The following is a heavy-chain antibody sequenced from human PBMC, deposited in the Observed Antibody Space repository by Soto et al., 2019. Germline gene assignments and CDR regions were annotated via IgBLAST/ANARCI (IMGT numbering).Heavy chain of an antibody. V-gene: IGHV1-3*01. D-gene: IGHD3-3*01. CDR3: GRGLTIFGWFDP. CDR2: INGGNGHT. CDR1: GYLFTTYA. Sequence: QVQLVQSGAEVKKPGASVKVTCKASGYLFTTYAVHWVRQAPGQGIEWMGWINGGNGHTKYSQKFQGRVTFTRDTSATTAYMELGSLRSEDTAIYYCGRGLTIFGWFDPWGQGTLVTVSS. J-gene: IGHJ5*02.